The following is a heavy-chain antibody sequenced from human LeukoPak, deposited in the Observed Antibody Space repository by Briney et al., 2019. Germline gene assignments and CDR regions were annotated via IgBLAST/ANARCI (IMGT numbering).Heavy chain of an antibody. CDR3: ARGPKWELLPINWFDP. CDR1: GGSFSGYY. CDR2: INLSGST. J-gene: IGHJ5*02. V-gene: IGHV4-34*01. Sequence: SETLSLTCAVYGGSFSGYYWSWIRQPPGKGLEWIGEINLSGSTNYNPSLKSRVTISVDTSKNQFSLKLSSVTAADTAVYYCARGPKWELLPINWFDPWGQGTLVTVSS. D-gene: IGHD1-26*01.